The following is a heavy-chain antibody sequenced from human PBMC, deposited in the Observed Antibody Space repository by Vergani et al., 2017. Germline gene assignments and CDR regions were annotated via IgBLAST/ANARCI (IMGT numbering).Heavy chain of an antibody. V-gene: IGHV4-31*03. CDR1: GGSISSGGYY. D-gene: IGHD3-3*01. Sequence: QVQLQESGPGLVKPSQTLSLTCTVSGGSISSGGYYWSWIRQHPGKGLEWIGYIYYSGSTYYNPSLKSRVTISVDTSKNRFSLKLSSVTAAVTALYYCARSKYDSWSGYTIGYCYMDVWGKGTTVTVSS. CDR2: IYYSGST. CDR3: ARSKYDSWSGYTIGYCYMDV. J-gene: IGHJ6*03.